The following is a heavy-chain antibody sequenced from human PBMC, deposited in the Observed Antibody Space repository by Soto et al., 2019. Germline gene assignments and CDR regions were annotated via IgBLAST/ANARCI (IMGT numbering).Heavy chain of an antibody. D-gene: IGHD2-2*01. V-gene: IGHV3-23*01. CDR2: ISGSGGST. CDR3: AKETVVVPADMPSWFDP. Sequence: GASLRLSCQTSGFTFSNYAMSWIRQAPGKGLEWVSAISGSGGSTYYADSVKGRFTISRDNSKNTLYLQMNSLRAEDTAVYYCAKETVVVPADMPSWFDPWGQGT. J-gene: IGHJ5*02. CDR1: GFTFSNYA.